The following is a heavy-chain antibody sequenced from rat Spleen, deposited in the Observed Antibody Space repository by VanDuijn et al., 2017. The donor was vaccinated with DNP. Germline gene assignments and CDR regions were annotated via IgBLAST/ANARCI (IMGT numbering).Heavy chain of an antibody. CDR2: ISYDGSST. Sequence: EVQLVESGGGLVQPGRSLKLSCAASGFTFSDSNMAWVRQAPKKGLEWVATISYDGSSTDYRDSVKGRFTISRDNAKSTLYLQMDSLRSEDTATYYCARRGGSWYFDFWGPGTMVTVSS. D-gene: IGHD5-1*01. J-gene: IGHJ1*01. CDR1: GFTFSDSN. V-gene: IGHV5-7*01. CDR3: ARRGGSWYFDF.